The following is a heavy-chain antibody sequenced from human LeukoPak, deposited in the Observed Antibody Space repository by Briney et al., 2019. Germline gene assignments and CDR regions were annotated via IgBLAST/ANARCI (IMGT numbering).Heavy chain of an antibody. V-gene: IGHV1-2*02. CDR3: ARDREGVRFSEWLKD. CDR2: INPNSGGT. CDR1: GYTFTGYY. D-gene: IGHD3-3*01. Sequence: GASVKVSCKASGYTFTGYYMHWVRQAPGQGLEWMGWINPNSGGTNYAQKFQGRVTMTRDTSISTAYMELSRLRSDDTAVYYCARDREGVRFSEWLKDWGQGTLVTVSS. J-gene: IGHJ4*02.